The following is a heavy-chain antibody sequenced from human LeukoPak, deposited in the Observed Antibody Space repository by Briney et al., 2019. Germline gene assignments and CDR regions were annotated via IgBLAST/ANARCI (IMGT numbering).Heavy chain of an antibody. D-gene: IGHD1-14*01. Sequence: GGSLRLSCAASGFTFSGSTMNWVRQAPGKGLEWVSSITSSSSYMYYADSVKGRFTISRDNAKNSLYLQMNSLRAEDTAVYYCARGSEVDYWGQGTLVTVSS. J-gene: IGHJ4*02. CDR3: ARGSEVDY. CDR1: GFTFSGST. CDR2: ITSSSSYM. V-gene: IGHV3-21*01.